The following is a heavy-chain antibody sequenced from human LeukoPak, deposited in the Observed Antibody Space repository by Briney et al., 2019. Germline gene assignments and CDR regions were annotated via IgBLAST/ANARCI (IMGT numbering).Heavy chain of an antibody. D-gene: IGHD2-21*01. CDR2: IHHSGNT. V-gene: IGHV4-59*01. CDR3: LRWQYCGGNCYFSAFDI. CDR1: GGSISSSY. Sequence: SETLSLTCTVSGGSISSSYWSWIRQSPGKGLEWVGYIHHSGNTNSNPPLKSRVTISVDTPKNQFSLKLSSVTAADTAVYYCLRWQYCGGNCYFSAFDIWGQGTMVTVSS. J-gene: IGHJ3*02.